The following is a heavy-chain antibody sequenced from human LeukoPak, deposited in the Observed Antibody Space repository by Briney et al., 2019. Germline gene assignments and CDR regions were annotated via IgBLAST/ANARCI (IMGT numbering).Heavy chain of an antibody. CDR2: LSGRGGGT. CDR1: GITLSNYG. Sequence: PGGSLRLSCAVSGITLSNYGMSWVRQAPGKGLEWVAGLSGRGGGTNYADSVQGRFTLSSDNPKNTLYLQMNSLRAEETAVYFCAKRGVVIRVFLVGFHKEAYYFDSWGQGALVTVSS. D-gene: IGHD2-21*01. V-gene: IGHV3-23*01. J-gene: IGHJ4*02. CDR3: AKRGVVIRVFLVGFHKEAYYFDS.